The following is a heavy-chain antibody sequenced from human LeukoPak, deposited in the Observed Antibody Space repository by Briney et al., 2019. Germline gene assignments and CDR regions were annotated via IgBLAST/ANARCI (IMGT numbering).Heavy chain of an antibody. D-gene: IGHD3-9*01. CDR3: ARRTERSTQPASLTY. CDR1: GYTFTGYY. V-gene: IGHV1-2*02. CDR2: INPNSGGT. J-gene: IGHJ4*02. Sequence: GASVKVSCKASGYTFTGYYMHWVRQAPGQGLEWMGWINPNSGGTNYAQKFQGRVTMTRDTSISTAYMELSRLRSDDTAVYYCARRTERSTQPASLTYWGQGTLVTVSS.